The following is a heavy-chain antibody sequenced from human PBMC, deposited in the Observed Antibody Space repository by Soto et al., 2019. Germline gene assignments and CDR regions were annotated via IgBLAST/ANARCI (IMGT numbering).Heavy chain of an antibody. CDR1: GGSISSSTYY. CDR3: ARDLWGYCGTDCYPLDV. D-gene: IGHD2-21*02. Sequence: PSETLSLTCTVSGGSISSSTYYWGWMRQPPGKGLEWIASMYIAGSTDYNPSFKSRVTISVDTSKSQFSLKLNSVTAADTAVYYCARDLWGYCGTDCYPLDVWGQGTTVTVSS. J-gene: IGHJ6*02. CDR2: MYIAGST. V-gene: IGHV4-39*07.